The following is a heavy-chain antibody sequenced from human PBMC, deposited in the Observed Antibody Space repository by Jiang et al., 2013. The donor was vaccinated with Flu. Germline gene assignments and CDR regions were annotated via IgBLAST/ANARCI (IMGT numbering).Heavy chain of an antibody. CDR2: IDWDDNK. CDR3: ARTLVVDYGSGKNWFAP. D-gene: IGHD3-10*01. CDR1: GFSLRTSGMC. J-gene: IGHJ5*02. Sequence: KPTQTLTLTCTFSGFSLRTSGMCVSWIRQPPGKALEWLALIDWDDNKKYSTSLKTRLTISKDTSKNQVVLTMTNVDPVDTATYFCARTLVVDYGSGKNWFAPWGPGTLVTVPS. V-gene: IGHV2-70*13.